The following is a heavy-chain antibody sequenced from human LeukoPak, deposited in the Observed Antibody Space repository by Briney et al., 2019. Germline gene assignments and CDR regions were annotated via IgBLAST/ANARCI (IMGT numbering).Heavy chain of an antibody. V-gene: IGHV1-46*01. CDR2: INPSGGST. J-gene: IGHJ4*02. D-gene: IGHD1-1*01. CDR3: ARHSLPGATPFDY. Sequence: GASVKVSCKASGYTFSTYYMHWVRQAPEQGLEWMGVINPSGGSTGYAQRFQGRVTMTRDTSTSTFYMELSSLRSEDTAVYYCARHSLPGATPFDYWGQGTLVTVSS. CDR1: GYTFSTYY.